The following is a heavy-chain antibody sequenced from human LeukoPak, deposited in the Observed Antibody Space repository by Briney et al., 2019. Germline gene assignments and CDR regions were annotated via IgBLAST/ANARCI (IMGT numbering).Heavy chain of an antibody. Sequence: GSLRLSCTASGFTFTSFSMRWVRQAPGQGLEWVSRINRSGGSTCYAEKFQGRVTMTRDTSTSTVYMELSSLRAEDTAVYYCARSSGYGYDAFDIWGQGTMVTVSS. CDR1: GFTFTSFS. J-gene: IGHJ3*02. D-gene: IGHD5-12*01. V-gene: IGHV1-46*01. CDR2: INRSGGST. CDR3: ARSSGYGYDAFDI.